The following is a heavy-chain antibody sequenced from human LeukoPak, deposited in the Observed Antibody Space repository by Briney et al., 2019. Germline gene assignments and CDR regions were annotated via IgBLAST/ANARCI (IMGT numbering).Heavy chain of an antibody. CDR2: INSDARST. V-gene: IGHV3-74*01. Sequence: GGSLRLSCAASGFTFSNYWMHWVRQAPGKGLVWVSRINSDARSTSYADSVKGRFTISRDNAKNSLYLQMNSLRAEDTAVYYCAKDAGGIQVGATVDYWGQGTLVTVSS. J-gene: IGHJ4*02. D-gene: IGHD1-26*01. CDR3: AKDAGGIQVGATVDY. CDR1: GFTFSNYW.